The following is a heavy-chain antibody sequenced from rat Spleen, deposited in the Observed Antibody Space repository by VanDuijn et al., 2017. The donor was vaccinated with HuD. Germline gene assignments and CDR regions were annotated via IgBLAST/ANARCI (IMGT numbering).Heavy chain of an antibody. CDR1: GFTFNYYW. CDR3: TRDRPYYGRDYVMDA. D-gene: IGHD1-7*01. CDR2: ITNASGRT. Sequence: EVQLVESGGGLVLPGRSLKLSCVTSGFTFNYYWMTWIRQAPGKGLEWVASITNASGRTYYPDSVKGRFTISRDTAQNTLYLQMNSLRSEDTATYYCTRDRPYYGRDYVMDAWGQGASVTVSS. V-gene: IGHV5-31*01. J-gene: IGHJ4*01.